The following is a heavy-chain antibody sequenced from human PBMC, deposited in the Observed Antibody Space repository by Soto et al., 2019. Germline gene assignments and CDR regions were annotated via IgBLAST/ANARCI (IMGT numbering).Heavy chain of an antibody. V-gene: IGHV1-46*01. J-gene: IGHJ4*02. Sequence: ASVKVSCKASGYTFTSYYMHWARQAPGQGLEWMGIINPSGGSTSYAKKFQGRVTMTRDTSTSTVYMELSSLRSEDTAVYYCASGSQPTTYFDYWGQGTLVTVSS. CDR1: GYTFTSYY. CDR3: ASGSQPTTYFDY. CDR2: INPSGGST.